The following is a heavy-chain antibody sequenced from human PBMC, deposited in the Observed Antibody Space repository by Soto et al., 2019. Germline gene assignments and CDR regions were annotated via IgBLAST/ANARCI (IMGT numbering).Heavy chain of an antibody. CDR1: GYTFTSYG. Sequence: GASVKVSCKASGYTFTSYGISWVRQAPGQGLEWMGWISAYNGNTNYAQKLQGRVTMTTDTSTSTAYMELRSLRSDDTAVYYCARVKPIFGVVIPNPWGQGTLVTVSS. D-gene: IGHD3-3*01. CDR3: ARVKPIFGVVIPNP. V-gene: IGHV1-18*01. CDR2: ISAYNGNT. J-gene: IGHJ5*02.